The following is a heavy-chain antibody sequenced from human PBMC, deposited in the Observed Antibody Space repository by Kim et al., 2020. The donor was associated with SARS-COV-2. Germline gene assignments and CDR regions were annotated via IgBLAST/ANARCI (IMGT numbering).Heavy chain of an antibody. Sequence: ASVKVSCKASGYTFTSYAMHWVRQAPGQRLEWMGWINAGNGNTKYSQKFQGRVTITRDTSASTAYMELSSLRSEDTAVYYCARDLDHIVVVTATGGVTGFDYWGQGTLVTVSS. V-gene: IGHV1-3*01. CDR2: INAGNGNT. J-gene: IGHJ4*02. CDR3: ARDLDHIVVVTATGGVTGFDY. D-gene: IGHD2-21*02. CDR1: GYTFTSYA.